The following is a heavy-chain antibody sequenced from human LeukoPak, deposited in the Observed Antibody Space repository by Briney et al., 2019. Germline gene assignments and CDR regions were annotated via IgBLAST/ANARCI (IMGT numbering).Heavy chain of an antibody. J-gene: IGHJ3*02. Sequence: GGSLRLSCAASGFTFSNYAMNWVRQAPGKGPEWVSYIRGGGAVTHYAESVKGRFTISRDNFNNILYLQMSSLRAEDTAVYYCAKCESNYGNDALDIWGQGTMVTASS. CDR3: AKCESNYGNDALDI. CDR2: IRGGGAVT. V-gene: IGHV3-23*01. CDR1: GFTFSNYA. D-gene: IGHD3-10*01.